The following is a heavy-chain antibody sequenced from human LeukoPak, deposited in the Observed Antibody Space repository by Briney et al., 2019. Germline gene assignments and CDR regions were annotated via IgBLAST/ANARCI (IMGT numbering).Heavy chain of an antibody. CDR1: GFTFSSYG. D-gene: IGHD1-26*01. CDR2: IWYGGSNK. Sequence: PGRSLRLSCAASGFTFSSYGMHWVRQAPGKGLEWVAVIWYGGSNKYYADSVKGRFTISRDNSRNTLYLQMNSLRAEDTAVYYCARGRVGGQRTDTFDIWGQGTMVTVSS. V-gene: IGHV3-33*08. J-gene: IGHJ3*02. CDR3: ARGRVGGQRTDTFDI.